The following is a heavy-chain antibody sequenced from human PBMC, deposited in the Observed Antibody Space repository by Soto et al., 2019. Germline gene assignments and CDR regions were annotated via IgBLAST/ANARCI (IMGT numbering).Heavy chain of an antibody. D-gene: IGHD3-22*01. CDR3: VHSSGYYSFDY. Sequence: VQLVQSGAEEKKPGASVKVSCKASGYTFTSYAMHWVRQAPGQRLEWMGWINAGNGNTKYSQKFQGRVTITRDTSASTAYMELSSLRSEYTAVYYCVHSSGYYSFDYWGQGTLVTVSS. V-gene: IGHV1-3*05. J-gene: IGHJ4*02. CDR2: INAGNGNT. CDR1: GYTFTSYA.